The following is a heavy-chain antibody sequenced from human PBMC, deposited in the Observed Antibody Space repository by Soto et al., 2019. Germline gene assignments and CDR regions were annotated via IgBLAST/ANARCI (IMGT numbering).Heavy chain of an antibody. D-gene: IGHD7-27*01. J-gene: IGHJ6*03. Sequence: EVQLVESGGGLVQPGGSLRLSCATSGFILSDCAMNWVRQAPGKGLEWVSYISSSSSVIDYADSVKGRFTVSRDNARNSLYLQMNSLRAEDTAVYYCARDLSRGSNWYYYMDVWGKGNTVTVSS. CDR1: GFILSDCA. CDR3: ARDLSRGSNWYYYMDV. CDR2: ISSSSSVI. V-gene: IGHV3-48*01.